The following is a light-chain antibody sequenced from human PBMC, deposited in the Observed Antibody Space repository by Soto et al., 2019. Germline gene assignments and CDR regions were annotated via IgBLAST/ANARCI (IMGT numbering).Light chain of an antibody. V-gene: IGKV1-12*01. CDR2: AAS. CDR1: QGISSW. CDR3: QQSYSTQWT. Sequence: DIQMTQSPSSVSSSVGDIFTITCRASQGISSWLAWHQQKPGKAPKLLIYAASSLQSGVPSRFSGSGSGTDFTLTISSLQPEDFATYYCQQSYSTQWTFGQGTKVDI. J-gene: IGKJ1*01.